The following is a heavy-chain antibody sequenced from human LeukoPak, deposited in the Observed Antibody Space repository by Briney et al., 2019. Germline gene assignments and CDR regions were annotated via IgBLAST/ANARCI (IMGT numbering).Heavy chain of an antibody. V-gene: IGHV1-18*01. CDR3: ARVVYYYDSSGYLPYPGY. Sequence: ASVKVSCKASGYTFTSYGISWVRQAPGQGLEWMGWISAYNGNTNYAQKLQGRVTMTTDTSTSTAYMELRSLRSDDTAVYYCARVVYYYDSSGYLPYPGYWGQGTLVTVSS. J-gene: IGHJ4*02. D-gene: IGHD3-22*01. CDR1: GYTFTSYG. CDR2: ISAYNGNT.